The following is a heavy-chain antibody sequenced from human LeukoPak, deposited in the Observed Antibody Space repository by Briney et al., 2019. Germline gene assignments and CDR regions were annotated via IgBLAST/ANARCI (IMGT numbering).Heavy chain of an antibody. CDR3: AKCRTTCYANGFDI. Sequence: PGGSLRLFCPASGFTFSSFSMSWVRQAPGKGLEWVSAISGSGGDTHYADSVKGRFTISRDNSKNTLYLQMNSLRAEDTAVYYCAKCRTTCYANGFDIWGQGTMVTVSS. J-gene: IGHJ3*02. CDR2: ISGSGGDT. D-gene: IGHD2-2*01. CDR1: GFTFSSFS. V-gene: IGHV3-23*01.